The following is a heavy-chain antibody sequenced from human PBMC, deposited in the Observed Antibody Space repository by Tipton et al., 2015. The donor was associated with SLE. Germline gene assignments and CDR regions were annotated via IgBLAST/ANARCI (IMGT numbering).Heavy chain of an antibody. CDR1: GGSFSGYY. CDR3: ARLAGSNYGSGRDI. J-gene: IGHJ3*02. CDR2: IYYSGST. V-gene: IGHV4-59*08. D-gene: IGHD3-10*01. Sequence: TLSLTCAVYGGSFSGYYWSWIRQPPGKGLEWIGYIYYSGSTKYNPSLKSRVTISVDTSKNQFSLKLSSVTAADTAVYYCARLAGSNYGSGRDIWGQGTMVTVSS.